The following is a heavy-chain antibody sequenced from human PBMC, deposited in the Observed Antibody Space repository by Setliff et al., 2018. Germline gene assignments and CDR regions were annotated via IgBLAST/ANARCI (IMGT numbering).Heavy chain of an antibody. J-gene: IGHJ4*02. CDR3: ARGGGVDTAMVYFDY. Sequence: SETLSLTCAVYGGSFSGYYWSWIRQPPGKGLEWIGEINHSGSTNYNPSLKSRVTISVDTSKNQFSLKLNSVTAADMAVYYCARGGGVDTAMVYFDYWGQGTLVTVS. V-gene: IGHV4-34*01. CDR1: GGSFSGYY. D-gene: IGHD5-18*01. CDR2: INHSGST.